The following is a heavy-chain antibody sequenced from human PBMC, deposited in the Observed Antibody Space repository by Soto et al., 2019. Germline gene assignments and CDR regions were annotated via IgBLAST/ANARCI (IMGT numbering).Heavy chain of an antibody. CDR3: AATPYYYYYGMDV. CDR2: ISSSSGTI. J-gene: IGHJ6*02. Sequence: EVQLVESGGGLVQPGGSLRLSCAASGFTFSGYSMNWVRQAPGKGLEWVSYISSSSGTIYYADAVKGRFTISRDNAKNSLYLQMNSLRAEDTAVYYCAATPYYYYYGMDVWGQGTTVTVSS. CDR1: GFTFSGYS. V-gene: IGHV3-48*01.